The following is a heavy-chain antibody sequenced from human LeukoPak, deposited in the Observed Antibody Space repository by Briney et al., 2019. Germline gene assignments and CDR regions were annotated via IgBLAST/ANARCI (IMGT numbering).Heavy chain of an antibody. Sequence: GGSLRLSCAASGFTFSSYSMNWVRQAPGRGLEWVSSISSSSSYIYYADSVKGRFTISRDNAKNSLYLQMNSLRAEDTAVYYCARSISLYDSSGYYYVKAFDIWGRGTMVTASS. J-gene: IGHJ3*02. CDR2: ISSSSSYI. V-gene: IGHV3-21*01. CDR3: ARSISLYDSSGYYYVKAFDI. D-gene: IGHD3-22*01. CDR1: GFTFSSYS.